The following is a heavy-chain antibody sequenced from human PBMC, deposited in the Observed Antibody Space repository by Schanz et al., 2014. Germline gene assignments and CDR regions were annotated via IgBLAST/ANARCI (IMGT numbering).Heavy chain of an antibody. Sequence: VQLVESGGGLVQPGGSLRLSCAASGFTFSDSWMHWVRQAPGKGLEWVGRFKSNVDGGTTDYAAPVKGRFTISRDDSKNTLSLQMNSLKTEDTAVYYCTDGSARWGQGTLVTVSS. CDR1: GFTFSDSW. CDR3: TDGSAR. CDR2: FKSNVDGGTT. V-gene: IGHV3-15*01. D-gene: IGHD3-22*01. J-gene: IGHJ4*02.